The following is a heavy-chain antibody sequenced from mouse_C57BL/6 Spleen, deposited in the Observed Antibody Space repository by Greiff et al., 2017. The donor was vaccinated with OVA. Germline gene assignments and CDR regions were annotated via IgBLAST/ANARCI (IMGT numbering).Heavy chain of an antibody. V-gene: IGHV1-7*01. CDR1: GYTFTSYW. D-gene: IGHD2-4*01. CDR3: AREITYDYDGFAY. J-gene: IGHJ3*01. CDR2: INPSSGYT. Sequence: VMLVESGAELAKPGASVKLSCKASGYTFTSYWMHWVKQRPGQGLEWIGYINPSSGYTKYNQKFKDKATLTADKSSSTAYMQLSSLTYEDSAVYYCAREITYDYDGFAYWGQGTLVTVSA.